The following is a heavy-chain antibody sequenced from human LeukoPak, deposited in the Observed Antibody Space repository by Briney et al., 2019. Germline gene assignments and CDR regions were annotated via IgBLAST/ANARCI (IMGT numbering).Heavy chain of an antibody. Sequence: GGSLRLSCSAFGFTFSSYAMNWVRQAPGKGLEYVSTITNSGGSTSNADSVKGRFTISRDNSKNTLYLQMSSLRAEDTAVYYCARFRYNYGLYYFDYWGQGTLVTVSS. V-gene: IGHV3-64D*06. CDR2: ITNSGGST. CDR1: GFTFSSYA. D-gene: IGHD5-18*01. J-gene: IGHJ4*02. CDR3: ARFRYNYGLYYFDY.